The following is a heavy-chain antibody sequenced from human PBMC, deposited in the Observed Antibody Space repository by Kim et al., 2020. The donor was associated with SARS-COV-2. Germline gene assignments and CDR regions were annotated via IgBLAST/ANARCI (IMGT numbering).Heavy chain of an antibody. D-gene: IGHD3-22*01. CDR3: ARGGTRYYDSSGYYYDFRS. V-gene: IGHV3-74*01. CDR1: GFTFSSYW. J-gene: IGHJ4*02. Sequence: GGSLRLSCAASGFTFSSYWMHWVRQAPGKGLVWVSRINSDGSSTSYADSVKGRFTISRDNAKNTLYLQMNSLRAEDTAVYYCARGGTRYYDSSGYYYDFRSWGQGTLVTVSS. CDR2: INSDGSST.